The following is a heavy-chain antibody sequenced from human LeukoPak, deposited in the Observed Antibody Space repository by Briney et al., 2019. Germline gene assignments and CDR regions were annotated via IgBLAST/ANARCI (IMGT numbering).Heavy chain of an antibody. Sequence: SETLSLTCTVSGVSISSYYWNWIRQPAGKGLEWIGRIHTSGSTNYNPSLKSRVTMSVDTSKNQFSLKLSSVTAADTAVYYCAREAHSRHGGYGHYFDYWGQGSLVTVSS. CDR1: GVSISSYY. CDR3: AREAHSRHGGYGHYFDY. V-gene: IGHV4-4*07. D-gene: IGHD5-12*01. CDR2: IHTSGST. J-gene: IGHJ4*02.